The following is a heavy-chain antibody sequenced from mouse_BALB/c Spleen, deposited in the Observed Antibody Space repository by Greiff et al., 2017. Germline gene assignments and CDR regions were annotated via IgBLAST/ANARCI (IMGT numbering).Heavy chain of an antibody. D-gene: IGHD2-3*01. V-gene: IGHV1S34*01. CDR1: GYSFTGYY. Sequence: LVKTGASVKISCKASGYSFTGYYMHWVKQSHGKSLEWIGYISCYNGATSYNQKFKGKATFTVDTSSSTAYMQFNSLTSEDSAVYYCARWNGYYDYAMDYWGQGTSVTVSS. CDR3: ARWNGYYDYAMDY. J-gene: IGHJ4*01. CDR2: ISCYNGAT.